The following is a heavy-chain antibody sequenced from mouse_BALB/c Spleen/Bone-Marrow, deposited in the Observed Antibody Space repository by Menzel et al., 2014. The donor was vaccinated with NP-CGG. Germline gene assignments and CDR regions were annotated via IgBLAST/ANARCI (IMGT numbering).Heavy chain of an antibody. Sequence: DLVKPGASVKLSCKASVYTFTSYWINWVKQRPGQGLEWIGRIAPGSGNIYYNEMFKVKATLTVDASSSTAYIQLSSLSSEDSAVYFCARSYYVSSPYAMDYWGQGTSVTVYS. J-gene: IGHJ4*01. CDR1: VYTFTSYW. D-gene: IGHD1-1*01. CDR2: IAPGSGNI. V-gene: IGHV1S41*01. CDR3: ARSYYVSSPYAMDY.